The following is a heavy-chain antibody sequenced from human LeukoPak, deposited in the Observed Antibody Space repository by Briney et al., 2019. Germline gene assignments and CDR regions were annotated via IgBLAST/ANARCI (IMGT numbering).Heavy chain of an antibody. V-gene: IGHV1-2*02. D-gene: IGHD6-13*01. Sequence: ASVKVSRKASGYTFTAHYMHWVRQAPGQGLEWMGWINPNSGGTHSAQKFQGRVTMTRDTSIDTAYMELGSLTSDDTAFYYCARGSTWFTTLPFESWGQGTLVTVSS. CDR2: INPNSGGT. CDR3: ARGSTWFTTLPFES. J-gene: IGHJ4*02. CDR1: GYTFTAHY.